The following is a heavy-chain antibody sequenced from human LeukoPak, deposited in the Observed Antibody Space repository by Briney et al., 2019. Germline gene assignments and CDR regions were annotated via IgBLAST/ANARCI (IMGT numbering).Heavy chain of an antibody. J-gene: IGHJ4*02. CDR1: GGSISSSSYY. CDR3: ARDEGGSGSYSDY. V-gene: IGHV4-39*07. CDR2: IYHSGST. Sequence: SETLSLTCTVSGGSISSSSYYWGWIRQPPGKGLEWIGSIYHSGSTYYNPSLKSRVTISVDTSKNQFSLKLSSVTAADTAVYYCARDEGGSGSYSDYWGQGTLVTVSS. D-gene: IGHD3-10*01.